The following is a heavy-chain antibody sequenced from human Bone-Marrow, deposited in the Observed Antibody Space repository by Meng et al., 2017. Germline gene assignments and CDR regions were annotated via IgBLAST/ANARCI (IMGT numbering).Heavy chain of an antibody. J-gene: IGHJ4*02. CDR3: ARGGGYYDFWSGYLDFDY. CDR1: GFTFSSYA. V-gene: IGHV3-30*01. Sequence: GGSLRLSCAASGFTFSSYAMHWVRQAPGKGLEWVAVISYDGSNKYYADSVKGRFTISRDNSKNTLYLQMNSLRAEDTAVYYCARGGGYYDFWSGYLDFDYWGQGTLVTVSS. CDR2: ISYDGSNK. D-gene: IGHD3-3*01.